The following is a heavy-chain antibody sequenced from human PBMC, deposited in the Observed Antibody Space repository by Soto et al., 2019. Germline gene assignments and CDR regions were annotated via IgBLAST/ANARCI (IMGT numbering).Heavy chain of an antibody. CDR3: ARGSYDSYAGFFGMDV. CDR2: IIPFSGTV. D-gene: IGHD3-10*01. CDR1: GGSFMSKA. J-gene: IGHJ6*02. Sequence: QVQLVQSGAEVKKPRPPVKVSCKASGGSFMSKAISGVRQAPGQGPEWMGGIIPFSGTVTYTQRFQGRLTLTADEPTKTAYMELSSLRSEDTAVYYCARGSYDSYAGFFGMDVWGQGTTVTVS. V-gene: IGHV1-69*01.